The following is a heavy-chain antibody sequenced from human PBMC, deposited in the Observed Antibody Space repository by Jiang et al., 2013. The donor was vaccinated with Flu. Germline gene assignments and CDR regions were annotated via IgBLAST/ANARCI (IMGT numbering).Heavy chain of an antibody. CDR3: ARIDLYWGAAD. J-gene: IGHJ4*02. D-gene: IGHD3-16*01. V-gene: IGHV3-11*06. CDR1: GFTFSDYY. Sequence: VQLVESGGGLVKSGGSLRLSCAASGFTFSDYYMSWIRQAPGKGLNWVSYISSSSSYTNYADSVKGRFTISRDNAKNSLYLQMNSLRAEDTAIYYCARIDLYWGAADWGQGTLVTVSS. CDR2: ISSSSSYT.